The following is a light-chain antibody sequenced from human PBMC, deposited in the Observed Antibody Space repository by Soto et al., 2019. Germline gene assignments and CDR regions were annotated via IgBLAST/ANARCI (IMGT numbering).Light chain of an antibody. CDR1: QSVSSSF. CDR3: QQYGSSRTWT. CDR2: GAS. J-gene: IGKJ1*01. Sequence: EIVLTQSPGTLSLSKGERATLSCRASQSVSSSFLAWYQQKPGQAPRLLIYGASSRATGIPDRFSGSGSGTDFTLTISRLEPEDFAVYYCQQYGSSRTWTFGQGTKVDI. V-gene: IGKV3-20*01.